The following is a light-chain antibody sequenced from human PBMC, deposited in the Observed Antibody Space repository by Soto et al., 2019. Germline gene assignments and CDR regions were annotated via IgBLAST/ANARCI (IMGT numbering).Light chain of an antibody. Sequence: EIVMTQSPATLSVSPGERATLSCRASQSVSSNLAWYQKKPGQAPRLLIYGASTRATGIPTRFSSSGSRTEFTLTRSTLQSEHIPVYYSQQYNNWWTFGQGTRVEIK. CDR2: GAS. CDR3: QQYNNWWT. J-gene: IGKJ1*01. V-gene: IGKV3-15*01. CDR1: QSVSSN.